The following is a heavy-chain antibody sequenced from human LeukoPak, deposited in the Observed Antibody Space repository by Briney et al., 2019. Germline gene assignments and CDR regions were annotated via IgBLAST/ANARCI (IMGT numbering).Heavy chain of an antibody. CDR3: ARTADWGYWYFGL. V-gene: IGHV6-1*01. Sequence: SPTLSLTFAISGDSVSINSAAWNWIRQSPSRGLEWLGRTYYRSKWYNDYAVSVKSRITINPDTSKNQFSLQLNSVTPEDTAVYYCARTADWGYWYFGLWGRGTLVTVSS. CDR1: GDSVSINSAA. D-gene: IGHD7-27*01. CDR2: TYYRSKWYN. J-gene: IGHJ2*01.